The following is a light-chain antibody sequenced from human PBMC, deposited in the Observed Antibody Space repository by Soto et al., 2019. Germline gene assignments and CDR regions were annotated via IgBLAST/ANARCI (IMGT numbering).Light chain of an antibody. CDR1: SSDVGGSSY. J-gene: IGLJ2*01. Sequence: QSVLTQPASVSGSPGQSVSISCSGTSSDVGGSSYVSWYQHHPGRAPKLMIFDVSDRPSGVSNRFSGSKSGNMASLTISGLQAEDEADYYCSSYTTTSTLVVFGGGTKLTVL. V-gene: IGLV2-14*03. CDR3: SSYTTTSTLVV. CDR2: DVS.